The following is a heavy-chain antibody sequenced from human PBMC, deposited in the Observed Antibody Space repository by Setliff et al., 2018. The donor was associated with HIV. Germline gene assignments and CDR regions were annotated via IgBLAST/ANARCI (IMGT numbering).Heavy chain of an antibody. CDR3: TRDITAGFFLERASEY. CDR2: INQSENT. D-gene: IGHD3-3*01. V-gene: IGHV4-34*01. CDR1: GGSFSGYY. Sequence: PSETLSLTCTVYGGSFSGYYWSWIRQPPGMGLEWIGEINQSENTNYNPSLKSRVTISADPSKNQFSLKLSSVTAADTAVYYCTRDITAGFFLERASEYWGQGTLVTVSS. J-gene: IGHJ4*02.